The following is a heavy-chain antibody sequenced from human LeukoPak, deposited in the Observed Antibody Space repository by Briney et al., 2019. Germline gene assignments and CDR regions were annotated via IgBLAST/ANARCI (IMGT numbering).Heavy chain of an antibody. V-gene: IGHV3-33*06. Sequence: PGGSLRLSCAASGFTFSSYGMQWVRQAPGKGLEWVAVIWNDGSNKYYADSVKGRFTISRDNSENTLNLQMNSLRAEDTAIYYCAKARAGDITAAFNYWGQGTLVTVSS. CDR2: IWNDGSNK. J-gene: IGHJ4*02. CDR1: GFTFSSYG. CDR3: AKARAGDITAAFNY. D-gene: IGHD6-13*01.